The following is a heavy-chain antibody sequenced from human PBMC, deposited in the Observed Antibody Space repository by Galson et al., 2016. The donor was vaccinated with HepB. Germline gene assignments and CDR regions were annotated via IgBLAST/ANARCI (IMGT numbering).Heavy chain of an antibody. CDR2: TYYKSKWYN. V-gene: IGHV6-1*01. CDR1: GDSVSSNSAA. CDR3: AREKMGGTYFPAGFAV. D-gene: IGHD1-26*01. Sequence: CAISGDSVSSNSAAWNWIRQSPSRGLEWLGRTYYKSKWYNDYALSVKSRISVNPDTSKNQFSLVLISVTPEDTAIYYCAREKMGGTYFPAGFAVWGRGTMVTISS. J-gene: IGHJ3*01.